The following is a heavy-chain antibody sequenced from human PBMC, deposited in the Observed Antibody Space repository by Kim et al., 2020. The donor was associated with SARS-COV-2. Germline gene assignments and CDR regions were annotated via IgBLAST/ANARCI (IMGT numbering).Heavy chain of an antibody. J-gene: IGHJ6*02. CDR3: ARDPGYYYDSSGYFYLGDYYYYYYGMDV. D-gene: IGHD3-22*01. CDR1: GFTFSSDW. Sequence: GGSLRLSCAASGFTFSSDWMHWVRQAPGKGLVWVSRINSDGSSTSYADSVKGRFTISRDNAKNTLYLQMNSLRAEDTAVYYCARDPGYYYDSSGYFYLGDYYYYYYGMDVWGQGTTVTVSS. V-gene: IGHV3-74*01. CDR2: INSDGSST.